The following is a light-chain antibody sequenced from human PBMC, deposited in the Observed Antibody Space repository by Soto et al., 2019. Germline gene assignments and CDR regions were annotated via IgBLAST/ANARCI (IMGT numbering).Light chain of an antibody. CDR1: QGISRY. CDR2: DAS. CDR3: QQSASTPRT. Sequence: DIEMTQSPSSLSASVGDRVTITCRASQGISRYLNWYQQKPGKAPKLLIYDASILVSGVPARFSGGGSGTEFTLTISSLQREDFATDYCQQSASTPRTFGQGTKVEVK. J-gene: IGKJ1*01. V-gene: IGKV1-39*01.